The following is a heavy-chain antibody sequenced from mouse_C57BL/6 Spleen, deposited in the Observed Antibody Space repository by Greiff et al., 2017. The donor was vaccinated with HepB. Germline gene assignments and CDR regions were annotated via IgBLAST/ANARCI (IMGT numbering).Heavy chain of an antibody. CDR1: YTFTDYYM. J-gene: IGHJ1*03. D-gene: IGHD1-1*01. CDR3: RQGYYGLWYFDV. Sequence: VQLQQSGPELVKPGASVKMSCKASGYTFTDYYMHWVKQKPGKGLEWIGEIYPGSGNTYYNEKFKGKATLTADTSSSTAYMQLSSLTSEDSAVYFCARQGYYGLWYFDVWGTGTTVTVSS. V-gene: IGHV1-83*01. CDR2: YPGSGNTY.